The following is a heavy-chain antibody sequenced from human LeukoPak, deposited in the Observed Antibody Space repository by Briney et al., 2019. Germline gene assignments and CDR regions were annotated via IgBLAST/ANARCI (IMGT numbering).Heavy chain of an antibody. CDR1: GGSISTYY. D-gene: IGHD3-22*01. V-gene: IGHV4-59*01. J-gene: IGHJ3*02. Sequence: SETLSLTCTVSGGSISTYYWSWIRQPPGKALEWIGYIYYSGSTNHNPSLKSRVTISVDTSKKQFSLKLSSVTAADTAVYYCAREYYYDSSGYYPPHAFDIWGQGTMVTVSS. CDR2: IYYSGST. CDR3: AREYYYDSSGYYPPHAFDI.